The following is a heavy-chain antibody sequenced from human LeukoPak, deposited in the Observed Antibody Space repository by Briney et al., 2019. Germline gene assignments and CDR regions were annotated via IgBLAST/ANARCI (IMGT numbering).Heavy chain of an antibody. D-gene: IGHD6-19*01. CDR2: ISAYNGNT. V-gene: IGHV1-18*01. J-gene: IGHJ4*02. Sequence: ASVKVSCKASGYTFTSYGISWVRQAPGQGLEWMGWISAYNGNTNYAQKLQGRVTMTTGTSTSTAYMELRSLRSDDTAVYYCARDSSGWYSQFGVPNLDYWGQGTLVTVSS. CDR3: ARDSSGWYSQFGVPNLDY. CDR1: GYTFTSYG.